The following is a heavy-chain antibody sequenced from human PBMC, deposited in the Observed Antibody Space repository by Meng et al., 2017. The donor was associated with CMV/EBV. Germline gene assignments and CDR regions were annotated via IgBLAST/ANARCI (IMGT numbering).Heavy chain of an antibody. Sequence: YGRSLRGYAWSWIRQPPGKGLEWIGDINHSGSTNYNPSLKSRVTISVDTSKNQFSLKLSSVTAADTAVYYCARGRPPGYSYGGYFDYWGQGTLVTVSS. CDR3: ARGRPPGYSYGGYFDY. D-gene: IGHD5-18*01. V-gene: IGHV4-34*01. J-gene: IGHJ4*02. CDR1: GRSLRGYA. CDR2: INHSGST.